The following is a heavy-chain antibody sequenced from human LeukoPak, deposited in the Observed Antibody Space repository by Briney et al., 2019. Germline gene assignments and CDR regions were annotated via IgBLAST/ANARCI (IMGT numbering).Heavy chain of an antibody. CDR1: GFTFSDYY. CDR2: ISSSGSTI. CDR3: ARDRYYDFWSGYWDYYYYGMDV. Sequence: TAGGSLRLSCAASGFTFSDYYMSWIRQAPGKGLEWVSYISSSGSTIYYADSVKGRFTISRDNAKNSLYLQTNSLRAEDTAVYYCARDRYYDFWSGYWDYYYYGMDVWGQGATVTVSS. D-gene: IGHD3-3*01. J-gene: IGHJ6*02. V-gene: IGHV3-11*01.